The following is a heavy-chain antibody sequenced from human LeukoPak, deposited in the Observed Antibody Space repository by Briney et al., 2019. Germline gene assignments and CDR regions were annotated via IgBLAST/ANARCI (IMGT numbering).Heavy chain of an antibody. CDR3: AKGLTYYYDSSGLDY. Sequence: GGSLRPSCAASGFTFSSYAMSWVRQAPGKGLEWVSAISGSGGSTYYADSVKGRFTISRDNSKNTLYLQMNSLRAEDTAVYYCAKGLTYYYDSSGLDYWGQGTLVTVSS. V-gene: IGHV3-23*01. CDR2: ISGSGGST. CDR1: GFTFSSYA. J-gene: IGHJ4*02. D-gene: IGHD3-22*01.